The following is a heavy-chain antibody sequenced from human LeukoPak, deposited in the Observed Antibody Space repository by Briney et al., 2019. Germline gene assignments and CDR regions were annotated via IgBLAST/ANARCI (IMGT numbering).Heavy chain of an antibody. Sequence: GGSLRLSCAASGFTFSSYAMSWVRQAPGKGLEWVSAISGSGGSTYYADSVKGRFTISRDNPKNTLYLQMNSLRAEDTAVYYCAKNYDSSGYRYYYYGMDVWGQGTTVTVSS. CDR2: ISGSGGST. V-gene: IGHV3-23*01. J-gene: IGHJ6*02. D-gene: IGHD3-22*01. CDR3: AKNYDSSGYRYYYYGMDV. CDR1: GFTFSSYA.